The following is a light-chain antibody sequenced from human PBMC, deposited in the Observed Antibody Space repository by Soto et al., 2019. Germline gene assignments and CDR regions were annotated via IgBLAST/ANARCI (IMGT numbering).Light chain of an antibody. V-gene: IGKV1-17*01. Sequence: IQMTQSPSSLSASVGDRVTITCRASQGIRIDLGWYQQKPGKAPKLLIYAASTLQTGVPSRFSGSGSGTKFTLTISSLQPDDFATYYCQQYNSYWTFGQGTKVDIK. CDR2: AAS. CDR3: QQYNSYWT. CDR1: QGIRID. J-gene: IGKJ1*01.